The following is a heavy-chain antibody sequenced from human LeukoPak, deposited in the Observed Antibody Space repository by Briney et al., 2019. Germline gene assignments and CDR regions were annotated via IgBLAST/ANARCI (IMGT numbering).Heavy chain of an antibody. CDR2: ISGSGGST. J-gene: IGHJ5*02. CDR1: GFTFSGYT. Sequence: GGSLRLSCAASGFTFSGYTMSWVRQAPGKGLEWVSSISGSGGSTYYADSVKGRFTVSRDNSKNTLYVQMNTLSAEDTAVYYCAKGYYGSGKFFAPWGQGTLVTVSS. D-gene: IGHD3-10*01. CDR3: AKGYYGSGKFFAP. V-gene: IGHV3-23*01.